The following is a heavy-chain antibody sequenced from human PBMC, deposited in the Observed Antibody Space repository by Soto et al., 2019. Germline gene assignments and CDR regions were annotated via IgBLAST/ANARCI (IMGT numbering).Heavy chain of an antibody. J-gene: IGHJ6*02. CDR1: GFSFSSYA. Sequence: QVQLVESGGGVVQPGRSLRLSCAASGFSFSSYAIHCVRQAPGKGLEWVVVISDDGVYKFYADSVKGRVTISRDNSKNTLSLQVDSLRVEDTAVYYCARDQNPAMSSHYYGMDVWGQGTTVTVSS. CDR3: ARDQNPAMSSHYYGMDV. CDR2: ISDDGVYK. D-gene: IGHD5-18*01. V-gene: IGHV3-30-3*01.